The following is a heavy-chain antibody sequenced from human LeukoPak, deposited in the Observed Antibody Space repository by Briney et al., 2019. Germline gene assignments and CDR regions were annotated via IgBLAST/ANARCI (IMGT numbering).Heavy chain of an antibody. CDR1: GYTFTSYY. CDR3: ARNLPAAVGGYYFDY. D-gene: IGHD2-2*01. J-gene: IGHJ4*02. Sequence: GASVKVSCKASGYTFTSYYMHWLRQAPGQGLEWMGIINPSGGSTSYAQKFQGRVTITRDTSTSTVYMELSSLRSEDTAVYYCARNLPAAVGGYYFDYWGQGTLVTVSS. CDR2: INPSGGST. V-gene: IGHV1-46*01.